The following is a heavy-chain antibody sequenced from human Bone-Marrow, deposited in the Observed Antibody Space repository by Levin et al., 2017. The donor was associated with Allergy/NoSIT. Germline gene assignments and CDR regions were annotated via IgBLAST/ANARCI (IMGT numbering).Heavy chain of an antibody. CDR2: INQDGSDK. V-gene: IGHV3-7*01. J-gene: IGHJ6*02. CDR3: ARDVEVRGSTTRTYYYYGLDV. Sequence: GGSLRLSCAASGFTFSNYWMSWVRQAPGKGLEWVANINQDGSDKNYVDSVKGRFTISRDNAKNSLSLQMNNLRAEDTAVYFCARDVEVRGSTTRTYYYYGLDVWGQGTTVTVSS. CDR1: GFTFSNYW. D-gene: IGHD3-10*01.